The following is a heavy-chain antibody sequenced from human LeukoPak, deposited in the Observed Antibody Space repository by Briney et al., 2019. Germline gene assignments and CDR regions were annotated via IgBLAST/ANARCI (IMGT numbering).Heavy chain of an antibody. CDR1: GYTFTTYA. CDR2: VNTNTGNP. D-gene: IGHD6-13*01. CDR3: AKEGQYSSSWYLGY. V-gene: IGHV7-4-1*02. J-gene: IGHJ4*02. Sequence: GASVKFSCKASGYTFTTYAMNWVRQAPGQGLEWMGWVNTNTGNPTYAQGFTGRFVFSLDTSVSTAYLQISSLKAEDTAVYYCAKEGQYSSSWYLGYWGQGTLVTVSS.